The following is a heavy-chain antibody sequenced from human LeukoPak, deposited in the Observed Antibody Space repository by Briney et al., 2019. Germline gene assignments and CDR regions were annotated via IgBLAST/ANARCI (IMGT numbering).Heavy chain of an antibody. D-gene: IGHD3-3*01. CDR2: IYHSGST. CDR3: ARHPPGVAYFDY. Sequence: SGTLSLTCAVSGGSISSSNWWSWVRQPPGKGLEWIGEIYHSGSTNYNPSLKSRVTISVDTSKNQFSLKLSSVTAADTAVYYCARHPPGVAYFDYWGQGTLVTVSS. V-gene: IGHV4-4*02. CDR1: GGSISSSNW. J-gene: IGHJ4*02.